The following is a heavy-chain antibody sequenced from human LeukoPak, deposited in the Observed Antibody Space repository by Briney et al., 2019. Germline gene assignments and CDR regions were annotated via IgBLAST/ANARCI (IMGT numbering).Heavy chain of an antibody. V-gene: IGHV3-48*03. D-gene: IGHD5-12*01. J-gene: IGHJ5*02. CDR3: AREVVATIFGGWFDP. CDR1: GFTFSSYE. Sequence: GGSLRLSCAASGFTFSSYEMNWVRQAPGKGLEWVSYISSSGSTIYYADSVKGRFTISRDNAKNSLYLQMNSLRAEDTAVYYCAREVVATIFGGWFDPWGQGTLVTVSS. CDR2: ISSSGSTI.